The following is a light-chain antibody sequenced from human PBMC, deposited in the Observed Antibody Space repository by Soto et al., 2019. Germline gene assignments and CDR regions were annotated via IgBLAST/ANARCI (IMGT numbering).Light chain of an antibody. V-gene: IGKV3-20*01. CDR2: GAS. CDR1: QSVSSSY. J-gene: IGKJ1*01. CDR3: HQYGTSPQT. Sequence: EIVLTQSPGTLSLSPGERSTLSCSASQSVSSSYLAWYQQKPGQAPRLLIYGASSRASGLPDRFSGSGSETDFTLTVSRLELEDFAVYFCHQYGTSPQTFGQGTKVDI.